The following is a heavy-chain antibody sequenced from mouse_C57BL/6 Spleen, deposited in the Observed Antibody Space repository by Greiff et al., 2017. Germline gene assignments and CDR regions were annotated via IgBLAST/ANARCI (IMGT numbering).Heavy chain of an antibody. D-gene: IGHD3-1*01. CDR2: IYPRSGNT. V-gene: IGHV1-81*01. Sequence: VQLQQSGAELARPGASVKLSCKASGYTFTSYGISWVKQRTGQGLEWIGEIYPRSGNTYYNEKFKGKATLTADKSSSTAYMELRSLTSEDSAVYFCARGANTDWFAYWGQGTLVTVSA. CDR1: GYTFTSYG. CDR3: ARGANTDWFAY. J-gene: IGHJ3*01.